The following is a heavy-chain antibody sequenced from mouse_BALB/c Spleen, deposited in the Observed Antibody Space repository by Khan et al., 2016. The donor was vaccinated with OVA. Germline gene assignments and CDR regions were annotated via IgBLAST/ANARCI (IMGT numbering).Heavy chain of an antibody. J-gene: IGHJ3*01. CDR1: GYSITSGYY. D-gene: IGHD2-1*01. V-gene: IGHV3-6*02. CDR3: ASDTKGKGAY. Sequence: EVQLQESGPGLVKPSQSLSLTCSVTGYSITSGYYWNWIRQFPGNRLEWMGYISYGGSNNYNPSLKNRISITRDTSKKQFFLKLNSVTTEDTATYYYASDTKGKGAYWGQGTLVTVSA. CDR2: ISYGGSN.